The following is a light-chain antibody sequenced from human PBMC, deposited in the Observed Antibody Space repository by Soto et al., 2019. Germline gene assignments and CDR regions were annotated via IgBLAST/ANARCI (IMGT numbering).Light chain of an antibody. Sequence: HSALTQPPSASGSPGQSVTVSCTGTSRDIGDYNWVSWYQQHPGKAPKLMIFEVDKRPSGVPDRFSGSKSGNTASLTVSGLRAEDEADYYCTSYAGANTLLFGGGTQLTVL. V-gene: IGLV2-8*01. CDR3: TSYAGANTLL. CDR1: SRDIGDYNW. CDR2: EVD. J-gene: IGLJ2*01.